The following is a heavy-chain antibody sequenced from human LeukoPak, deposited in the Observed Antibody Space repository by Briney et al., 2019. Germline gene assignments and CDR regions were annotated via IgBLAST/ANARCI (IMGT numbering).Heavy chain of an antibody. CDR1: EFTFSNAW. CDR2: IKSKTDGGTT. D-gene: IGHD4-11*01. CDR3: THRNYHAFDI. V-gene: IGHV3-15*01. Sequence: PGGSLRLSCAASEFTFSNAWVTWVRQAPGKGLEWVGRIKSKTDGGTTDYAAPVKGRFTISRDDSENTLYLPMNSLKTEDTAVYYCTHRNYHAFDIWGQGTMVTVSS. J-gene: IGHJ3*02.